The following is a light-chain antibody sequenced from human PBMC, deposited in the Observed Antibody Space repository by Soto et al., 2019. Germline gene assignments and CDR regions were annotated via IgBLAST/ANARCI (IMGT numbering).Light chain of an antibody. V-gene: IGLV2-14*01. J-gene: IGLJ1*01. CDR3: SSYTSSIDYV. Sequence: QSVLTQASPLCWCPWQSSTISRTGNNRYVGGYNYVSWYQQHPGKAPKLMIYDVSNRPSGVSNRFSGSKSGNAASLTISGLQAEDEADYYCSSYTSSIDYVFGTGTKVTVL. CDR1: NRYVGGYNY. CDR2: DVS.